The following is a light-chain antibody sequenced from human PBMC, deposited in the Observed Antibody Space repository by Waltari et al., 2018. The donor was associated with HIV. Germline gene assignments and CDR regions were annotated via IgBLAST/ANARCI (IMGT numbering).Light chain of an antibody. CDR2: DDS. Sequence: SYVLTQAPSVSVAPGQTARITCGGHNLGSKTVHWYQQKPGQAPVLVVYDDSDRPSGIPERFSGSNSGNTATLTISRVEAGDEADYYCQVWDRSSDHVLFGGGTKLTVL. J-gene: IGLJ2*01. CDR3: QVWDRSSDHVL. V-gene: IGLV3-21*02. CDR1: NLGSKT.